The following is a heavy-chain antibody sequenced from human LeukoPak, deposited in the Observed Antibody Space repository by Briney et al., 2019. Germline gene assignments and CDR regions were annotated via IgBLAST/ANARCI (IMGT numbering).Heavy chain of an antibody. CDR3: ARGQVLVFSHFDY. J-gene: IGHJ4*02. D-gene: IGHD2-8*02. CDR2: ISGSGGTT. Sequence: GGSLRLSCAASGFTFSSYAMSWVRQAPEKGLEWISGISGSGGTTYYADSVKGRFTISRDSSKNTVYLQMNSLRVEDTAMYYCARGQVLVFSHFDYWGQGTLVTVSS. V-gene: IGHV3-23*01. CDR1: GFTFSSYA.